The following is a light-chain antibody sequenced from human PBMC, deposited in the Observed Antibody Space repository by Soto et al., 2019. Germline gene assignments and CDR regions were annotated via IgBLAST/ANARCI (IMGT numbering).Light chain of an antibody. CDR2: SNN. Sequence: QPVLTQPPSASGTPGQRVTISCSGSSSNIGSNTANWYQQLPGTAPKLLIYSNNQRPSGVPDRFSGSRSGTSASLAISGLQSEDEAGYYCAAWDDSLNGPVFGGGTKLTVL. CDR3: AAWDDSLNGPV. V-gene: IGLV1-44*01. CDR1: SSNIGSNT. J-gene: IGLJ2*01.